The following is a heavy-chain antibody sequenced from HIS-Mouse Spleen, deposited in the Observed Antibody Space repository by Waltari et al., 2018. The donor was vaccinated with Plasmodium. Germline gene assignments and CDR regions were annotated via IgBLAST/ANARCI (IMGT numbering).Heavy chain of an antibody. Sequence: QVQLQQWGAGLLKPSETLSLTCAVYGGSFSGYYWSWIRQPPGKGLEWIGEINHSGSTNYNPSLKSRVTISVDTSKNQFSLKLSSVTAADTAVDYCARGPGDIVATTFDYWGQGTLVTVSS. J-gene: IGHJ4*02. CDR2: INHSGST. CDR3: ARGPGDIVATTFDY. V-gene: IGHV4-34*01. CDR1: GGSFSGYY. D-gene: IGHD5-12*01.